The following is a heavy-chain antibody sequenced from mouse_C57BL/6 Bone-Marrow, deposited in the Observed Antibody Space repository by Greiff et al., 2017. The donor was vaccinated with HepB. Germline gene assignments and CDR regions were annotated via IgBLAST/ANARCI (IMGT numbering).Heavy chain of an antibody. CDR2: INPSTGGT. D-gene: IGHD1-1*01. V-gene: IGHV1-42*01. J-gene: IGHJ2*01. Sequence: VQLKESGPELVKPGASVKISCKASGYSFTGYYMNWVKQSPEKSLEWIGEINPSTGGTTYNQKFKAKATLTVDKSSSTAYMQLKSLTSEDSAVYYCARVSRGYWGQGTTLTVSS. CDR1: GYSFTGYY. CDR3: ARVSRGY.